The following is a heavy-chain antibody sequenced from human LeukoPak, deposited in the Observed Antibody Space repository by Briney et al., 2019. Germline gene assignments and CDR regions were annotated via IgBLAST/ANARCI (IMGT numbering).Heavy chain of an antibody. V-gene: IGHV1-46*01. Sequence: GASVKVSCKSSGYTFTSYYMYWVRQAPGQGLEWMGIINPSGGSTSYAQKFQGRVTMTRDTSTSTVYMELSSLRSDDTAVYYCARAPDDYDFWSGPFDYWGRGTLVTVSS. J-gene: IGHJ4*02. CDR2: INPSGGST. CDR1: GYTFTSYY. D-gene: IGHD3-3*01. CDR3: ARAPDDYDFWSGPFDY.